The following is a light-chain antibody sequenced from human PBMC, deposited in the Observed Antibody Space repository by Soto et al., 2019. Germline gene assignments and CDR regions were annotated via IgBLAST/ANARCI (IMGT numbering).Light chain of an antibody. J-gene: IGKJ2*01. CDR1: QSVSSY. V-gene: IGKV3-11*01. Sequence: PGERATLSCRASQSVSSYLAWYQQKPGQAPRLLIYDASNRATGIPARFSGSGSGTDSTLTISSLEPEDFAVYYCQQRSNWPPYTFGQGTKLEIK. CDR3: QQRSNWPPYT. CDR2: DAS.